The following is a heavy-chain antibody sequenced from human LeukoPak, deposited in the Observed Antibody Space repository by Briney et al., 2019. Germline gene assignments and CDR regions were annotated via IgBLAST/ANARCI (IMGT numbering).Heavy chain of an antibody. CDR2: IKLDGSEK. CDR1: GFTFGKYW. D-gene: IGHD3-3*01. V-gene: IGHV3-7*03. J-gene: IGHJ4*02. Sequence: GSLRLSCVASGFTFGKYWMSWVRQAPGKGLEWVANIKLDGSEKNYVDSVKGRFTISRDNTKNSLYLQMNSLRVEDTAVFYCARDQYDTWSRRGNFDSWGQGTLAIVSS. CDR3: ARDQYDTWSRRGNFDS.